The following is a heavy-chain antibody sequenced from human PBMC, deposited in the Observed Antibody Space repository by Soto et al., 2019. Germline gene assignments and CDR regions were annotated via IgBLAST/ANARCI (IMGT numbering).Heavy chain of an antibody. CDR3: ATIAYYYERSGYFAH. V-gene: IGHV3-23*01. CDR1: GLAFSTYW. CDR2: ISGSGGST. J-gene: IGHJ4*02. D-gene: IGHD3-22*01. Sequence: PGGSLRLSCTTSGLAFSTYWMAWVRQAPGKGLEWVSAISGSGGSTYYADSVKGRFTISRDNSKNTLYLQMNSLRAEDTAVYYCATIAYYYERSGYFAHCCQGTLVT.